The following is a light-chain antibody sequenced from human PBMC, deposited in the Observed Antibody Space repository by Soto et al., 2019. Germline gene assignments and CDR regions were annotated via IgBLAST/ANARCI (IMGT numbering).Light chain of an antibody. J-gene: IGKJ1*01. V-gene: IGKV3-20*01. Sequence: EIVLTQSPGTLSLSPGERATLSCRASQSVSSSYLAWYKQKPGQAPRLLIYGASSRATGIRDRFSGSGSGTDFTLTISRLEPEDFAVYYCQQYGSSRGTFGQGTKVDI. CDR3: QQYGSSRGT. CDR2: GAS. CDR1: QSVSSSY.